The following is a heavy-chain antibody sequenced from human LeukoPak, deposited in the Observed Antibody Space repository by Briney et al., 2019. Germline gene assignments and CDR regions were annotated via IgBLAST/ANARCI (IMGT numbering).Heavy chain of an antibody. CDR1: GGSISSGGYY. V-gene: IGHV4-31*03. CDR3: VRVRYCSGGSRYSPYYYYYMDV. CDR2: IYYSGST. J-gene: IGHJ6*03. D-gene: IGHD2-15*01. Sequence: TLSLTCTVSGGSISSGGYYWSWIRQHPGKGLEWIGYIYYSGSTYYNPSLKSRVTISVDTSKNQFSLKLSSVTAADTAVYYCVRVRYCSGGSRYSPYYYYYMDVWGKGTTVTVSS.